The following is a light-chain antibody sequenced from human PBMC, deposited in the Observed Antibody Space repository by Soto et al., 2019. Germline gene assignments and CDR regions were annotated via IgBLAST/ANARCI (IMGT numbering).Light chain of an antibody. CDR1: QSITNR. CDR2: DAS. V-gene: IGKV1-5*01. CDR3: QHYGGLWT. Sequence: DRVTITCQASQSITNRLAWHQQRPGKAPQVLIFDASNLESGVPSRFRGSGSGTEFSLTITSLQPDDFATYYCQHYGGLWTFGQGTKV. J-gene: IGKJ1*01.